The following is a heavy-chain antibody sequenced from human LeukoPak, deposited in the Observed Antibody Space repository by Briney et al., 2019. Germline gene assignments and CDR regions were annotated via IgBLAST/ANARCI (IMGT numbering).Heavy chain of an antibody. CDR3: ARGLPGGAVTAFDI. D-gene: IGHD4-17*01. CDR2: IIPIFGTA. Sequence: ASVTVSCKASGGTFSIYAISWVRQAPGQGLEWMGGIIPIFGTANYAQKFQGRVTITADESTSTAYMELSSLRSEDTAVYYCARGLPGGAVTAFDIWGQGTMVTVSS. CDR1: GGTFSIYA. J-gene: IGHJ3*02. V-gene: IGHV1-69*13.